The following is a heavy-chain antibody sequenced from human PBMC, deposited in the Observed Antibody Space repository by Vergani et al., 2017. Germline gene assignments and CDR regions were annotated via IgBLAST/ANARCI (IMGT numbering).Heavy chain of an antibody. CDR3: ARDHSSSSYGMDV. Sequence: QVQLQESGPGLVKPSETLSLTCAVSGFSIDNGYYWDWIRQPPGKGLEWIGYIYYSGSTYYNPSLKSRVTISVDTSKNQFSLKLSSVTAADTAVYYCARDHSSSSYGMDVWGQGTTVTVSS. CDR2: IYYSGST. D-gene: IGHD6-13*01. CDR1: GFSIDNGYY. J-gene: IGHJ6*02. V-gene: IGHV4-38-2*02.